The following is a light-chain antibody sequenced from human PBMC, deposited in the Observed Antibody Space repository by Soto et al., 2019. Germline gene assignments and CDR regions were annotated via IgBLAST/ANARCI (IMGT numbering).Light chain of an antibody. CDR1: QSISSW. CDR2: DAS. CDR3: QQYNSYSPAYT. V-gene: IGKV1-5*01. J-gene: IGKJ2*01. Sequence: DIQMTQSPSTLSASVGDRVTITCRASQSISSWLAWYQQKPGKAPKLLIYDASSLESGVPSRFNGSGSGTEFTLTISSLQPDDFATYYCQQYNSYSPAYTFGQGTKLEIK.